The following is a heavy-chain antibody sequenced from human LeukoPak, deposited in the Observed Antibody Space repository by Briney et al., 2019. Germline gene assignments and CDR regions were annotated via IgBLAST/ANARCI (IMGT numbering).Heavy chain of an antibody. CDR2: ISYDGSNK. Sequence: GRSLRLSCAASGFTFSSYGMHWVRQAPGKGLEWVAVISYDGSNKYYADSVKGRFTISRDNSKNTLYLQMNSLRAEDTAVYYCAKDTSWYNWNDRVGYYFDYWGQGTLVTVSS. CDR3: AKDTSWYNWNDRVGYYFDY. D-gene: IGHD1-1*01. CDR1: GFTFSSYG. J-gene: IGHJ4*02. V-gene: IGHV3-30*18.